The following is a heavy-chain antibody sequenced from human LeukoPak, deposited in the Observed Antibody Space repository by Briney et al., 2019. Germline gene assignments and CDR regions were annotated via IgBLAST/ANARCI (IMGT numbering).Heavy chain of an antibody. J-gene: IGHJ6*03. CDR2: FDPEDGET. CDR3: ATATHYYYMDV. V-gene: IGHV1-24*01. Sequence: ASVKVSCKVSGYTLTGLSMHWVRQAPGKGLEWMGSFDPEDGETIYAQKFQGRVTMTEDTSTDTAYMELSSLRSEDTAVYYCATATHYYYMDVWGKGTTVTVSS. CDR1: GYTLTGLS.